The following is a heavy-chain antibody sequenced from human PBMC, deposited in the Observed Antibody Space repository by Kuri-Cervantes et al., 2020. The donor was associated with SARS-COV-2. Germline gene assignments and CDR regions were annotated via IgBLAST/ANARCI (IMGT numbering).Heavy chain of an antibody. CDR3: ARDLRLGKSLDY. D-gene: IGHD7-27*01. Sequence: GGSLRLSCEVSGFLFSASAIHWVRQASGKGLEWVGRVRGKANNYATAYAASVKGRFTISRDDLKNTAYLQMSSLRAEDTAVYYCARDLRLGKSLDYWGQGTLVTVSS. CDR2: VRGKANNYAT. J-gene: IGHJ4*02. V-gene: IGHV3-73*01. CDR1: GFLFSASA.